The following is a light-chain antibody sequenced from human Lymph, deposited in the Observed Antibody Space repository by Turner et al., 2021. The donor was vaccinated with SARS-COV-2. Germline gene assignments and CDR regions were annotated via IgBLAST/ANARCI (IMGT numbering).Light chain of an antibody. CDR1: QSISNY. CDR3: QQSSSTPPYT. J-gene: IGKJ2*01. V-gene: IGKV1-39*01. CDR2: AAS. Sequence: DIQMTQSPSSLSASVGDRVTITCRASQSISNYLNWYQQKPGKAPKLLIYAASSVQSGVPSRFSGSGSGTDFTLTISSLQPEDFATYYCQQSSSTPPYTFGQGTKLEIK.